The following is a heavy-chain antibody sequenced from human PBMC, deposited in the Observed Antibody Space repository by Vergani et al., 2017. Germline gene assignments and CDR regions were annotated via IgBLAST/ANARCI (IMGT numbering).Heavy chain of an antibody. J-gene: IGHJ3*02. CDR2: NSSSSSTI. V-gene: IGHV3-48*04. Sequence: EVQLVESGGGLVQPGGSLRLSCAAPGFTLCSYSMNWVRQAPGKGLERVSYNSSSSSTIYYADSVKGRFTISRDNAGNSLYWQMNSLRAEDTAVYYCASGSSSYQREDGCDIWGQGTLVSVSS. CDR1: GFTLCSYS. CDR3: ASGSSSYQREDGCDI. D-gene: IGHD6-13*01.